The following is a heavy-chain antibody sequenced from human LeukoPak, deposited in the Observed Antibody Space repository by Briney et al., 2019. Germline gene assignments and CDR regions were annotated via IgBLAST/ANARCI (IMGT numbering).Heavy chain of an antibody. CDR1: GYTFTSYY. CDR3: ARELYFWVRVGATEVDAFDI. D-gene: IGHD1-26*01. J-gene: IGHJ3*02. V-gene: IGHV1-46*01. Sequence: ASVKVSCKASGYTFTSYYMYWVRQAPGQGLEWMGIINPSGGSTSYAQKFQGRVTMTRDTSTSTVYMELSSLRSEDTAVYYCARELYFWVRVGATEVDAFDIWGQGTMVTVSS. CDR2: INPSGGST.